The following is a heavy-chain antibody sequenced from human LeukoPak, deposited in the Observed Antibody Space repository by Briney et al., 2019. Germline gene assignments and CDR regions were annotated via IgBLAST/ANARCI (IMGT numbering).Heavy chain of an antibody. V-gene: IGHV3-21*04. CDR3: AKRYYYGLGSFDY. D-gene: IGHD3-10*01. CDR1: GFNFIDYT. Sequence: GGSLRLSCAASGFNFIDYTMNWVRQAPGKGLEWVSSITSTGRYIFYADSLKGRFTISRDNAKKSLYLQMNSLTAEDTAVYYCAKRYYYGLGSFDYWGQGTLVTVSS. J-gene: IGHJ4*02. CDR2: ITSTGRYI.